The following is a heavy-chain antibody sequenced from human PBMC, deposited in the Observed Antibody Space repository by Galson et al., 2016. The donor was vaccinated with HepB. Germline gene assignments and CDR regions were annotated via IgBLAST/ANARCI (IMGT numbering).Heavy chain of an antibody. V-gene: IGHV4-59*01. Sequence: SETLSLTCTVSGGSISSYSWSWIRQPPGKGLEWIGYIYDRGSTNYNPSLKSRVTISLDTSKNQSSLKLTSVTAADPAVYFCARIGVVAANVFYYGLDVWGQGTTVTGSS. D-gene: IGHD2-15*01. J-gene: IGHJ6*02. CDR2: IYDRGST. CDR1: GGSISSYS. CDR3: ARIGVVAANVFYYGLDV.